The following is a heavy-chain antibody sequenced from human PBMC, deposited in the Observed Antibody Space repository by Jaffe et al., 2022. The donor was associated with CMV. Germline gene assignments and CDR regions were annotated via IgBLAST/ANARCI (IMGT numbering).Heavy chain of an antibody. CDR2: IYYSGSA. CDR3: ARQVTTDGFDV. Sequence: QVQLQESGPGLVKPSETLSLTCTVSSGSISSSTYFWGWVRQPPGKGLEWIGSIYYSGSAYYNPSLRSRVTISVDTSKKQFSLKLNSVTAADTAVYYCARQVTTDGFDVWGQGTKVSVSS. D-gene: IGHD4-17*01. J-gene: IGHJ3*01. CDR1: SGSISSSTYF. V-gene: IGHV4-39*01.